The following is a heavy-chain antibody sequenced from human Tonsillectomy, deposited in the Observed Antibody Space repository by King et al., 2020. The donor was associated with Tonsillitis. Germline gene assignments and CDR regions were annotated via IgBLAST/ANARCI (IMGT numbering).Heavy chain of an antibody. V-gene: IGHV3-21*01. CDR2: ITSSSTYI. CDR1: GFAFSYYT. J-gene: IGHJ3*01. Sequence: VQLVESGGGLVKPGGSLRLSCAASGFAFSYYTMNWVRQAPGKGLEWVSSITSSSTYIYYADSVKGRFTISRDNAKNSLYLQMNSLGAEDTAVYYCARDDYDHSGYLARAFDFWGQGTMVPVSS. CDR3: ARDDYDHSGYLARAFDF. D-gene: IGHD3-22*01.